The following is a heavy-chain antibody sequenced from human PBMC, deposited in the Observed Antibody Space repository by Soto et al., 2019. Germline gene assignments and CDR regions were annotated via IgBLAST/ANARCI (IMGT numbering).Heavy chain of an antibody. CDR2: IIPIFGTA. D-gene: IGHD6-19*01. V-gene: IGHV1-69*13. CDR3: ATAIAVAGDYFDY. CDR1: GGTFSSYA. J-gene: IGHJ4*02. Sequence: SVQVSCKASGGTFSSYAISWVRQAPGQGLEWMGGIIPIFGTANYAQKFQGRVTITADESTSTAYMELSSLRSEDTAVYYCATAIAVAGDYFDYWGQGTLVTVSS.